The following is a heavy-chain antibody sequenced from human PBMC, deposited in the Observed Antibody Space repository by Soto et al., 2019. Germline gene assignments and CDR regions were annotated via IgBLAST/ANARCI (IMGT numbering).Heavy chain of an antibody. CDR3: ARSVQVVTTFDS. CDR1: GSTFTSHY. D-gene: IGHD3-22*01. J-gene: IGHJ5*01. CDR2: INPSGGST. V-gene: IGHV1-46*01. Sequence: ASVNVSCKASGSTFTSHYMHWVRQAPGQGLEWMGIINPSGGSTSYAQKFQGRVTMTTDTSTSTAYMELSSLRSEDTAVYYCARSVQVVTTFDSWGQGTLVTVSS.